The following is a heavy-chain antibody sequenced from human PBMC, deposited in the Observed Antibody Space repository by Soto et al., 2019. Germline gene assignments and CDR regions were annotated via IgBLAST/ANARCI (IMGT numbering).Heavy chain of an antibody. CDR3: ARDRGGLGY. V-gene: IGHV3-7*01. Sequence: EVQLVESGGSLVLPGGSLRLSCAASGFTFNNYWMSWVRQAPGKGLEWVANIKEDGSEKYYVDSVKGRFTISRDNVKNSLFLQMNSLRDEDTAVDYCARDRGGLGYWGQGTLVTVSS. D-gene: IGHD3-16*01. CDR2: IKEDGSEK. J-gene: IGHJ4*02. CDR1: GFTFNNYW.